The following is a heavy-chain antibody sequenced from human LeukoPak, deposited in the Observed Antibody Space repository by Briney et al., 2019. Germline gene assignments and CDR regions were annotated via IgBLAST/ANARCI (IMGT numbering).Heavy chain of an antibody. CDR3: ARGGTLRTFDY. Sequence: SETLSLTCTVSGDSISSSTYYSGWIRQPPGKGLEWIGTIYYSGSTYYSPSLKSRVTISVDTSKNQFSLKLSSVTAADTAVYFCARGGTLRTFDYWGQGTLVTVSS. D-gene: IGHD3-16*01. CDR2: IYYSGST. CDR1: GDSISSSTYY. J-gene: IGHJ4*02. V-gene: IGHV4-39*01.